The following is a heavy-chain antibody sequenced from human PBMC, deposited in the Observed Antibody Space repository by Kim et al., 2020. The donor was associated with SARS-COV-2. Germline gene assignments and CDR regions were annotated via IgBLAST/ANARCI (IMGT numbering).Heavy chain of an antibody. J-gene: IGHJ2*01. CDR3: ARDAPYVSGSFVF. CDR1: GFTFRTYS. CDR2: ISSSSSTI. V-gene: IGHV3-48*02. D-gene: IGHD3-10*01. Sequence: LSLTCAASGFTFRTYSMNWVRQAPGKGLECVSYISSSSSTIYYADSVKGRFTISRDNAKNSLYLQMNSLRDEDTAVFFCARDAPYVSGSFVFWGHVT.